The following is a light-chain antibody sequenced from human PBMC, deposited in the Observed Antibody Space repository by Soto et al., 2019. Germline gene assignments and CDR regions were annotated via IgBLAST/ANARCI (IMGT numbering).Light chain of an antibody. CDR2: AAS. CDR3: QQSYSTPWT. CDR1: QSISIY. Sequence: DIQMTQSPSSLSASVGDRVIITCRASQSISIYLNWYQQKPGQAPKLLINAASTLQGGVPSRFSGSESGTDFTLTISSLQPEDFATYFCQQSYSTPWTFGQGTAVQVK. J-gene: IGKJ1*01. V-gene: IGKV1-39*01.